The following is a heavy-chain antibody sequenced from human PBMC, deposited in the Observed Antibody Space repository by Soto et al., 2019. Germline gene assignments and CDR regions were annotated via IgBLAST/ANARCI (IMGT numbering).Heavy chain of an antibody. CDR2: IYYSGST. CDR1: GGSVSSGSYY. Sequence: SETLSLTCTVSGGSVSSGSYYWSWIRQPPGKGLEWIGYIYYSGSTNYNPSLKSRVTISVDTSKNQFSMKLSSVTAADTAVYYCARDSDGYSSSWYLDYWGQGTLVTVSS. D-gene: IGHD6-13*01. V-gene: IGHV4-61*01. J-gene: IGHJ4*02. CDR3: ARDSDGYSSSWYLDY.